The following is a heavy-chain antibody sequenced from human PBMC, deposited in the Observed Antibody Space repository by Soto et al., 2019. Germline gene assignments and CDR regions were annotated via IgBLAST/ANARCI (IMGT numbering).Heavy chain of an antibody. Sequence: EVQLVESGGGLVKPGGSLRLSCAASGFTFSSYSMNWVRQAPGKGLEWVSSISSSSSYIYYADSVKGRFTISRDNAKNSLYLQMNSLRAEDTAAYYCARDLVYGDYQAFGYCFDYCGQGTLVTVSS. CDR2: ISSSSSYI. V-gene: IGHV3-21*01. CDR1: GFTFSSYS. J-gene: IGHJ4*02. D-gene: IGHD4-17*01. CDR3: ARDLVYGDYQAFGYCFDY.